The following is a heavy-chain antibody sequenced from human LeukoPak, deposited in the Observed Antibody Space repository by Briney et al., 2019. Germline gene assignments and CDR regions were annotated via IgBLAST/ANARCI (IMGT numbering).Heavy chain of an antibody. Sequence: GGSLRLSCVACGFAFSSYLMSWVRQAPGKGLEWVANIKQDGGEKYYVDSVKGRFTISRDNAKNSLFLQMNSLRVEDTAVYYCARLGGSYYTYWGQGTMVTVSS. CDR2: IKQDGGEK. J-gene: IGHJ4*02. D-gene: IGHD1-26*01. CDR1: GFAFSSYL. V-gene: IGHV3-7*01. CDR3: ARLGGSYYTY.